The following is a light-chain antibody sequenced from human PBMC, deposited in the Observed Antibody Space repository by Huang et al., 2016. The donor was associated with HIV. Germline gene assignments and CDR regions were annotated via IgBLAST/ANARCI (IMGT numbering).Light chain of an antibody. J-gene: IGKJ2*01. CDR2: GAS. V-gene: IGKV3-15*01. Sequence: IVMTQSPATLSVSPGERATLSCRASQSISSNLAWYQQKPGQAPRLLIYGASTRATGIPAMFSGSWSGTEFTLTISSLQSEDFAVYYCQQYNNRYTFGQGTKLEIK. CDR3: QQYNNRYT. CDR1: QSISSN.